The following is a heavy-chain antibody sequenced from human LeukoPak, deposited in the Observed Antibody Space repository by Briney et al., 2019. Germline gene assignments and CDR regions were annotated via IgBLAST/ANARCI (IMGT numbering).Heavy chain of an antibody. D-gene: IGHD2-8*01. CDR2: IYSDGAT. Sequence: EPGGSLRLSCAASEFSVSSNYMNWVRQAPGKGLEWVSVIYSDGATFYADSVKGRFTIPRDSSSNTLFAQMNSLKPGDTGVYYCAGESGLRNGVDVWGLGTTVTVSS. CDR1: EFSVSSNY. CDR3: AGESGLRNGVDV. J-gene: IGHJ6*02. V-gene: IGHV3-66*02.